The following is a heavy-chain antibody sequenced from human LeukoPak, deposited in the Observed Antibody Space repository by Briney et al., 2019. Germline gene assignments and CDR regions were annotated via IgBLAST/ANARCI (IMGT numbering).Heavy chain of an antibody. Sequence: ASVKVSCKASGYTFTSYGISWVRQAPGQGLEYVGWITPKSGDTYSPQRFQGRVTMTRDASISTAYMELSSLRSDDTAVYFCARVRLADERAWAYWGQGTLVTVSS. CDR2: ITPKSGDT. CDR1: GYTFTSYG. J-gene: IGHJ4*02. CDR3: ARVRLADERAWAY. D-gene: IGHD3-3*02. V-gene: IGHV1-2*02.